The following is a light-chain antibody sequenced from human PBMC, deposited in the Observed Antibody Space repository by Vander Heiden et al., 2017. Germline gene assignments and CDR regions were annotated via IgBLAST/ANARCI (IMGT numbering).Light chain of an antibody. V-gene: IGKV2-28*01. CDR2: LGS. CDR3: KQPLQTPMP. Sequence: DIVMTQSALSLHVNLGEPASIPCRSSQSILTSSGYNYLDWYLQNPGQAPQLLIYLGSSRAYGVPDRFSGSGAGTDFTLKISRVEAEDVGVYYCKQPLQTPMPFGQGTQVEIK. J-gene: IGKJ1*01. CDR1: QSILTSSGYNY.